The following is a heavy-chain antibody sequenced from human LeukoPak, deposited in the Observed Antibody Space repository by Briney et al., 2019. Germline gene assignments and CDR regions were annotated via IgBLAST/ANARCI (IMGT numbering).Heavy chain of an antibody. D-gene: IGHD3-3*01. CDR2: INPSGGST. CDR3: AREGFPPKISDFWSGLGPYYYYGMDV. CDR1: GYTFTSYY. J-gene: IGHJ6*02. Sequence: ASVKVSCKASGYTFTSYYMHWARQAPGQGLEWMGIINPSGGSTSYTQKFQGRVTMTRDTSTSTVYMELSSLRSEDTAVYYCAREGFPPKISDFWSGLGPYYYYGMDVWGQGTTVTVSS. V-gene: IGHV1-46*01.